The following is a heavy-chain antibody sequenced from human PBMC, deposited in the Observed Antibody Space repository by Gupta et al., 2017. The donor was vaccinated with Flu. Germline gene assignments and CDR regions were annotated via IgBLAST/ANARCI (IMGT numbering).Heavy chain of an antibody. D-gene: IGHD3-10*01. CDR2: IYYSGSA. J-gene: IGHJ4*02. V-gene: IGHV4-31*11. CDR1: GGSINNGGYY. CDR3: ARDAYGSRHFDY. Sequence: QVMLQASGPGLVKPSQTLSLTCAVPGGSINNGGYYWCWIRQHPGGGLEWLGYIYYSGSAYYNPSLNSRASISLDTSKNQFSLRLTSVTATDTATYYCARDAYGSRHFDYWGQGILVTVSS.